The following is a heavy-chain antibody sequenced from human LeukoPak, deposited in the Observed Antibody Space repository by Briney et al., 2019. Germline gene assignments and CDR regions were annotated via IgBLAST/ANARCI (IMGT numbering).Heavy chain of an antibody. D-gene: IGHD6-13*01. J-gene: IGHJ6*03. CDR3: AKVSPGQQLVPYYYYYYMDV. V-gene: IGHV3-23*01. CDR2: ISGSGGST. CDR1: GFTFSSYA. Sequence: GGSLRPSCAASGFTFSSYAMSWVRQAPGKGLEWVSAISGSGGSTYYADSVKGRFTISRDNSKNTLYLQMNSLRAEDTAVYYCAKVSPGQQLVPYYYYYYMDVWGKGTTVTVSS.